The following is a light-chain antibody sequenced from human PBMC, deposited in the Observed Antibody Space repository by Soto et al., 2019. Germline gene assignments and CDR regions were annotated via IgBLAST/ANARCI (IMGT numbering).Light chain of an antibody. CDR3: QQYDSWPLT. Sequence: EIVMTQSPATLSMSPGERAPLSCRASQSIRSSLAWYQQKPGQAPRLLIYGASNRATGVPAIFSGSGSWTEFTLTISSLQSEHFAVYYCQQYDSWPLTFGGGIKVEIK. J-gene: IGKJ4*01. V-gene: IGKV3-15*01. CDR2: GAS. CDR1: QSIRSS.